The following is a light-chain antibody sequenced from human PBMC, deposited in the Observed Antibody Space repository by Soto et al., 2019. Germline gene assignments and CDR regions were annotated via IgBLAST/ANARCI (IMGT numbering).Light chain of an antibody. J-gene: IGLJ3*02. CDR1: SSDVGGYNY. V-gene: IGLV2-14*01. CDR3: SSYTSSSTRV. CDR2: EVS. Sequence: QAASVSGSPGQSITISCTGISSDVGGYNYVSWYQQHPGKAPKLMIYEVSNRPSGVSNRFSGSKSGNTASLTISGLQAEDEADYYCSSYTSSSTRVFGGGTKLTVL.